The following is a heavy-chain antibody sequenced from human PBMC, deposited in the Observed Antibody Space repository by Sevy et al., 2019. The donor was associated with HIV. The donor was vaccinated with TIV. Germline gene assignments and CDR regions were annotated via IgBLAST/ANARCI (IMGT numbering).Heavy chain of an antibody. Sequence: GGSLRLSCGVSGFTFSSYAMTWVRQPPGKGLEWVSIISGSGATTSYADSVKGRFTISMDNSKNALYLQMHSLRAEDTAVYYCATLRSGVLKPTYYFDYWGQGTLVTVSS. J-gene: IGHJ4*02. D-gene: IGHD3-10*01. CDR2: ISGSGATT. CDR3: ATLRSGVLKPTYYFDY. CDR1: GFTFSSYA. V-gene: IGHV3-23*01.